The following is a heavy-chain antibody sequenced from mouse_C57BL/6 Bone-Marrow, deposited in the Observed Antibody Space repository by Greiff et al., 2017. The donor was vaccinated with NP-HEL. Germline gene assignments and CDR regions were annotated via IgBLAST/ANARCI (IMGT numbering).Heavy chain of an antibody. J-gene: IGHJ3*01. D-gene: IGHD2-13*01. CDR3: ARCGDYPWFAY. CDR1: GYTFTSYW. CDR2: IDPSDSYT. V-gene: IGHV1-69*01. Sequence: QVQLQQPGAELVMPGASVKLSCKASGYTFTSYWMHWVKQRPGQGLEWIGEIDPSDSYTNYNQKFKGKSTLTVDNSSSTAYMQLSSLTSEDSAVYYCARCGDYPWFAYWGQGTLVTVSA.